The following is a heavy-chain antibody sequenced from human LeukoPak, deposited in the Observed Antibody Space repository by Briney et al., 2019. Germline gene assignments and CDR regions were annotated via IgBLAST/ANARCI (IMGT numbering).Heavy chain of an antibody. J-gene: IGHJ4*02. CDR3: AAGILDY. Sequence: ASVKVSCKASGYTFSDWPINWVRQAPGQGLEWMGWIDTNTGNPTYAQGFTGRFVFSLDTSVSTTYLQISSLKAEDTAVYYCAAGILDYWGQGTLVTVSS. CDR2: IDTNTGNP. D-gene: IGHD1-1*01. CDR1: GYTFSDWP. V-gene: IGHV7-4-1*02.